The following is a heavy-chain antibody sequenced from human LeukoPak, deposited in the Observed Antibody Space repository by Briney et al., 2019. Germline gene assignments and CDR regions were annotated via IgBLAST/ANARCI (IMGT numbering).Heavy chain of an antibody. CDR3: ARGISGWYVLYYYYMDV. J-gene: IGHJ6*03. CDR2: INPSGGST. V-gene: IGHV1-46*01. Sequence: ASVKVSCKASGYTFTSYYMHWVRQAPGQGLEWMGIINPSGGSTSYAQKFQGRVTMTRDMSTSTVYMELSSLRSEDTAVYYCARGISGWYVLYYYYMDVWGKGTTVTISS. D-gene: IGHD6-19*01. CDR1: GYTFTSYY.